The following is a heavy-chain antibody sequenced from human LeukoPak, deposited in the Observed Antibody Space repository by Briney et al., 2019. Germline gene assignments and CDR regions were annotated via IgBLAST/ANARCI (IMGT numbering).Heavy chain of an antibody. CDR1: GVSISSYH. D-gene: IGHD5-12*01. V-gene: IGHV4-4*08. Sequence: SETLSLTCTVSGVSISSYHWTWIRQPPGEGLEWIGHIYNSGSTNYNPSLRGRVTISLDTSKNQVSLKLSSVTAADTAVYYCARDPVATISDYWGQGTLVTVSS. CDR3: ARDPVATISDY. CDR2: IYNSGST. J-gene: IGHJ4*02.